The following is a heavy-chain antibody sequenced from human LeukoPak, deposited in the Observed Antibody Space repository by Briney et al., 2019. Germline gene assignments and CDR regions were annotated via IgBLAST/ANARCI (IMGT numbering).Heavy chain of an antibody. CDR1: GYTFTSYA. D-gene: IGHD3-22*01. J-gene: IGHJ4*02. CDR3: ARDYYDSSGPFDY. CDR2: ISAGNGNT. V-gene: IGHV1-3*01. Sequence: GASVKVSCKASGYTFTSYAIHWVRQAPGQRLEWMGWISAGNGNTKYSQNFQGRVTFISNTSATTAFMELSSLRSEDAAVYYCARDYYDSSGPFDYWGQGTLVTVSS.